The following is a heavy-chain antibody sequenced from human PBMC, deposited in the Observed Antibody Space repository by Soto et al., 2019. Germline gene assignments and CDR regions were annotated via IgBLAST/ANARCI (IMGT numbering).Heavy chain of an antibody. CDR1: GFTFSDHY. V-gene: IGHV3-72*01. CDR3: ARARGSWTGLYGFDY. CDR2: IRNKANSYTT. Sequence: EVQLVESGGGLVQPGGSLRLSCAASGFTFSDHYMDWVRQAPGKGLEWVGRIRNKANSYTTEYAASVKGRFTISRDDPKNSVCQQMNSLKPEDTAGYYGARARGSWTGLYGFDYWGQGTLLTVSS. D-gene: IGHD2-2*02. J-gene: IGHJ4*02.